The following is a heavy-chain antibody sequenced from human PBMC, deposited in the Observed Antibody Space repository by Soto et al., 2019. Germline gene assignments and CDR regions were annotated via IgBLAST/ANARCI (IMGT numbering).Heavy chain of an antibody. D-gene: IGHD6-19*01. CDR3: ASMRLSIAVAAPGNWFDP. Sequence: SETLSLTCAVSGASIRSNNRWSWVRQPPGKGLEWIGEIFYSGSTNYNPSLKTRLTISVDASKNQLSLKLSSVTAADTAVYYCASMRLSIAVAAPGNWFDPWGQGTLVTVSS. CDR2: IFYSGST. CDR1: GASIRSNNR. V-gene: IGHV4-4*02. J-gene: IGHJ5*02.